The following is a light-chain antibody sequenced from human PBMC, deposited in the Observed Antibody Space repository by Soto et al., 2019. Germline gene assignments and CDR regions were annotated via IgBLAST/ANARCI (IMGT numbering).Light chain of an antibody. V-gene: IGKV3-11*01. CDR3: HQRSNWPWT. CDR1: QSVSIN. CDR2: DAS. J-gene: IGKJ1*01. Sequence: EIVMTQSPATLSVSPGERATLSCRASQSVSINVAWYQQKPGQAPRLLFYDASSRATGIPARFSGSGSGTDFTLTISSLEPEDFAVYYCHQRSNWPWTFGQGTKVDIK.